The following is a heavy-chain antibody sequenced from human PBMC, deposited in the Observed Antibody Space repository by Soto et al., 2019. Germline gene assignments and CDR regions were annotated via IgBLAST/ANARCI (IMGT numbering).Heavy chain of an antibody. CDR2: INPSGGST. V-gene: IGHV1-46*01. CDR1: GYTFTSYY. D-gene: IGHD6-6*01. Sequence: QVQLVQSGAEVKKPGASVKVSCKASGYTFTSYYMHWVRQAPGQGLEWMGLINPSGGSTSYAQKFQGRVTMTRDTSTSTVYMELSSLRSEDTAVYYCAPSGGPMGWFDPWGQGTLVTVSS. J-gene: IGHJ5*02. CDR3: APSGGPMGWFDP.